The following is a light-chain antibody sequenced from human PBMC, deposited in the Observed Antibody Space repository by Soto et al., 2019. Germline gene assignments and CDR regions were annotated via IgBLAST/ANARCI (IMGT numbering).Light chain of an antibody. V-gene: IGLV1-44*01. CDR3: AAWDASLTVV. CDR2: SDN. CDR1: SSNIGSNA. J-gene: IGLJ7*01. Sequence: QAVVTQSPSASGTPGQRVTISCSGSSSNIGSNAVSWYQQLPGTAPKLLINSDNQRPSGVPDRFSGSKSGTSASLAISGLQSEDEAHYYCAAWDASLTVVFGGGTQLTVL.